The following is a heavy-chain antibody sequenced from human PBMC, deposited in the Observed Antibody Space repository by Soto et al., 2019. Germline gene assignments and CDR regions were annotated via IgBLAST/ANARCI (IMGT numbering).Heavy chain of an antibody. J-gene: IGHJ5*02. V-gene: IGHV4-31*03. Sequence: TLARTCTVSGVSMSSGGYYWSWIRQHPGKGLEWIGYIYYSGSTYYNPSLKSRVTISVDTSKNQFSLKLSSVTAADTAVYYCARGRARAQWELLQNWFDPWGQGTLVTVSS. D-gene: IGHD1-26*01. CDR3: ARGRARAQWELLQNWFDP. CDR2: IYYSGST. CDR1: GVSMSSGGYY.